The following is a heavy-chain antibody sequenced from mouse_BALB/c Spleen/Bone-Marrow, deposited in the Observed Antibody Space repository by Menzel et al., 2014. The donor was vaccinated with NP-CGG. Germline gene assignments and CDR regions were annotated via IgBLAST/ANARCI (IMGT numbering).Heavy chain of an antibody. Sequence: QVHLQQPGAELVKPGASVKLSCKASGYTFTSYWMQWVKQRPGQGLEWIGEINPSNGRINYNEKFKSKATLTVDKSSSTAYMQLSSLTSEDSAVYYCARKYYGSSYVWYFDVWGAGTTVTVSS. CDR3: ARKYYGSSYVWYFDV. CDR1: GYTFTSYW. V-gene: IGHV1S81*02. J-gene: IGHJ1*01. D-gene: IGHD1-1*01. CDR2: INPSNGRI.